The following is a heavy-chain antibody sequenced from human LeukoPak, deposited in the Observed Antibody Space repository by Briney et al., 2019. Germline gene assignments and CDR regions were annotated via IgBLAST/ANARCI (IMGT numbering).Heavy chain of an antibody. CDR1: EYTFTTYY. Sequence: ASVKVSCKASEYTFTTYYVHWVRQAPGQGLEWMGILNPSGGSPSYAQKFQGRVTMTRDTSASTVYMELSSLRSEDTAVYYCARDGPHDYGGKGLDYWGQGTLVTVSS. J-gene: IGHJ4*02. V-gene: IGHV1-46*01. D-gene: IGHD4-17*01. CDR2: LNPSGGSP. CDR3: ARDGPHDYGGKGLDY.